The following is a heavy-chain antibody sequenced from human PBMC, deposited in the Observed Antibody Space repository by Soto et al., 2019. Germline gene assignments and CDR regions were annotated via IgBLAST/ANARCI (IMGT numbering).Heavy chain of an antibody. CDR3: ANYYGEVFSEYFQH. D-gene: IGHD4-17*01. Sequence: GGSLRLSCAASGFTFSSYAMSWVRQAPGKGLEWVSAISGSGGSTYYADSVKGRFTISRDNSKNTLYLQMNSLRAEDTAVYYCANYYGEVFSEYFQHWGQGTRVTVSS. J-gene: IGHJ1*01. CDR1: GFTFSSYA. CDR2: ISGSGGST. V-gene: IGHV3-23*01.